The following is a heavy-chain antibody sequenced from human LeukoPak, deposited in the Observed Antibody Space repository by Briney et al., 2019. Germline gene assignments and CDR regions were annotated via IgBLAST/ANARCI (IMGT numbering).Heavy chain of an antibody. Sequence: GGSLRLSCVTSGFPLSTYGVHWVRQAPGSGLEWLAYIHYDGYTTNYADSVKGRFTISRENSKNTLYLQMNSLRAEDTAVYYCAREPSYSSSWYTTCDHWGQGILVTVSS. V-gene: IGHV3-30*02. CDR1: GFPLSTYG. D-gene: IGHD6-13*01. CDR2: IHYDGYTT. J-gene: IGHJ5*02. CDR3: AREPSYSSSWYTTCDH.